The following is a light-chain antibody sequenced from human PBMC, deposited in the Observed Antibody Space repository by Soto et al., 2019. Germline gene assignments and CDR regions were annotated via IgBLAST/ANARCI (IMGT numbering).Light chain of an antibody. CDR2: DAS. V-gene: IGKV3-11*01. CDR1: ESIGNY. Sequence: EVVLTQSPATLSLSPGERATLSCRASESIGNYLAWYQQKLGQAPKLLIYDASHRAIGIPGRFSGDGSGTDLTLTISGLEPEDFEVYYCQWRSDWPPRLTFGGGTKVEIK. CDR3: QWRSDWPPRLT. J-gene: IGKJ4*01.